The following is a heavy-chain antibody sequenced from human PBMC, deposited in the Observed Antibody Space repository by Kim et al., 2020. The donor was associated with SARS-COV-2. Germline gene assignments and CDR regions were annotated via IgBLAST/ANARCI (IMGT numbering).Heavy chain of an antibody. CDR1: GGSISSYY. CDR2: IYYSGST. V-gene: IGHV4-59*01. D-gene: IGHD5-12*01. CDR3: ARVVHGDGYKYFFDY. Sequence: SETLSLTCTVSGGSISSYYWSWIRQPPGKGLEWIGYIYYSGSTNYNPSLKSRVTISVDTSKNQFSLKLSSVTAADTAVYYCARVVHGDGYKYFFDYWGQGTLVTVSS. J-gene: IGHJ4*02.